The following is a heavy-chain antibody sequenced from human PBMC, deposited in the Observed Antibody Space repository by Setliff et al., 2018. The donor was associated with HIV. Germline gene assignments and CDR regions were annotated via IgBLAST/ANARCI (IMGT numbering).Heavy chain of an antibody. V-gene: IGHV1-18*01. D-gene: IGHD6-25*01. Sequence: ASVKVSCKASGYSFTTSGVSWVRQAPGQGLEWMGWINIRSGNTNYAQKFQGRVTMTTDTSTSTAYMGLSSLKASDTAMYYCVRRQQRPQNAIESWGPGTLVTVSS. CDR1: GYSFTTSG. CDR2: INIRSGNT. CDR3: VRRQQRPQNAIES. J-gene: IGHJ4*02.